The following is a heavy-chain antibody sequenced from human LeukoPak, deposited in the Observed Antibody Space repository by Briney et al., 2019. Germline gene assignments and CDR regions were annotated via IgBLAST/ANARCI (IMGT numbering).Heavy chain of an antibody. V-gene: IGHV1-18*01. CDR3: ASGRVDHYYDSSGNQDY. CDR2: ISAYNGNT. J-gene: IGHJ4*02. Sequence: ASVKVSCKASGYTFTSYGISWVRQAPGQGLEWMGWISAYNGNTNYAQKLQGRVTMTTDTSTSTAYMELRSLRSDDTAVYYCASGRVDHYYDSSGNQDYWGQGTLVTVSS. CDR1: GYTFTSYG. D-gene: IGHD3-22*01.